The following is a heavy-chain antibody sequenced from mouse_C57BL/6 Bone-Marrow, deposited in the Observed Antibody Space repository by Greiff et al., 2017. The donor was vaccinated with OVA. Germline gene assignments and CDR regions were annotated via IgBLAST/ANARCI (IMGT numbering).Heavy chain of an antibody. D-gene: IGHD2-4*01. V-gene: IGHV5-17*01. CDR2: ISSGSSTI. CDR1: GFTFSDYG. Sequence: EVKVEESGGGLVKPGGSLKLSCAASGFTFSDYGMHWVRQAPEKGLEWVAYISSGSSTIYYADTVKGRFTISRDNAKNTLFLQMTSLRSEDTAMYYCAREVYDYSLFDYWGQGTTLTVSS. CDR3: AREVYDYSLFDY. J-gene: IGHJ2*01.